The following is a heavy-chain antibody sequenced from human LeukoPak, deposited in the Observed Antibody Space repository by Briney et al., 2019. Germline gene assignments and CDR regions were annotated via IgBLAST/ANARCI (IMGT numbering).Heavy chain of an antibody. J-gene: IGHJ3*02. CDR3: ARPSGYYDSSGYYFAFDI. V-gene: IGHV5-51*01. Sequence: GESLKISCKGSGYSFTSYWIGWVRQMPGKGLEWMGIIYPGDSDTRYSPSFQGQVTISADKSISTAYLQWSSLKASDTAMYYCARPSGYYDSSGYYFAFDIWGQGTMVTVSS. CDR2: IYPGDSDT. CDR1: GYSFTSYW. D-gene: IGHD3-22*01.